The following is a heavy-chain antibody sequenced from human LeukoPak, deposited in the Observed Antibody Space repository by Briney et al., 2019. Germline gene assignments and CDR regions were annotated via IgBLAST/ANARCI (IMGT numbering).Heavy chain of an antibody. Sequence: SETLSLTCTISGASIDSYYWSWIRQPPGKGLEWIGYIYYSGTTNYNPSLKRRVTISVDTSKNQFSLKLSSVTAADTAVYYCARGGVLKSVDYWGQGTLVAVSS. CDR1: GASIDSYY. CDR3: ARGGVLKSVDY. V-gene: IGHV4-59*01. D-gene: IGHD3-16*01. CDR2: IYYSGTT. J-gene: IGHJ4*02.